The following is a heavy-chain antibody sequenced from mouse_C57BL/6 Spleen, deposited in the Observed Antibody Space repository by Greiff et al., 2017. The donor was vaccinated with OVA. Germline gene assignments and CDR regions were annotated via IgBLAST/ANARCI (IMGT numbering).Heavy chain of an antibody. J-gene: IGHJ2*01. V-gene: IGHV1-26*01. CDR3: ARWGNYVGDY. CDR2: INPNNGGT. CDR1: GYTFTDYY. D-gene: IGHD2-1*01. Sequence: VQLQQSGPELVKPGASVKISCKASGYTFTDYYMNWVKQSHGKSLEWIGDINPNNGGTSYNQKFKGKATLNVDKSSSTAYMKLRSLTSEDSAVYYCARWGNYVGDYWGQGTTLTVSS.